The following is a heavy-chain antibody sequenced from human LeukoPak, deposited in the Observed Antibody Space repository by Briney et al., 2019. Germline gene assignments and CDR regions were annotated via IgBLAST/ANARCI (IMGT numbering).Heavy chain of an antibody. CDR1: GGSISSSSYY. CDR3: ARPRGAFDI. Sequence: SETLSLTCTVSGGSISSSSYYWGGIRQPPGRGLEWIGSIFYSGSTYYNPSLKSRVTISVDTSKSQFSLKLSSVTAADTAVYYCARPRGAFDIWGQGTMVTVSS. V-gene: IGHV4-39*01. CDR2: IFYSGST. J-gene: IGHJ3*02.